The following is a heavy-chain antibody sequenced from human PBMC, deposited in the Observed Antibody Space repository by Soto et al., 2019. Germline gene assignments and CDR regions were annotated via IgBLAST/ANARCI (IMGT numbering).Heavy chain of an antibody. CDR1: GYTFTSYG. V-gene: IGHV1-18*01. Sequence: GASVKVSCKASGYTFTSYGISWVRQAPGQGLEWMGWISAYNGNTNYAQKLQGRVTMTTDTSTSTAYMELRSLRSDDTAVYYCARDRDYYYDCSGHARDAFDIWAQGTIVTVS. J-gene: IGHJ3*02. D-gene: IGHD3-22*01. CDR2: ISAYNGNT. CDR3: ARDRDYYYDCSGHARDAFDI.